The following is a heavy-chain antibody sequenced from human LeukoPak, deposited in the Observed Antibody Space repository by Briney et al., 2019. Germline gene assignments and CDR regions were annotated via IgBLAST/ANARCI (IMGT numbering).Heavy chain of an antibody. CDR2: IYPGDSDT. J-gene: IGHJ4*02. Sequence: GESLKISCKGSGYSFTSYWIGWVRQMPGKSLEWMGIIYPGDSDTRYSPSFQGQVTISADKSISTAYLQWSSLKASDTAMYYCATSTTYSSGWYCFDYWGQGTLVTVSS. CDR3: ATSTTYSSGWYCFDY. CDR1: GYSFTSYW. D-gene: IGHD6-19*01. V-gene: IGHV5-51*01.